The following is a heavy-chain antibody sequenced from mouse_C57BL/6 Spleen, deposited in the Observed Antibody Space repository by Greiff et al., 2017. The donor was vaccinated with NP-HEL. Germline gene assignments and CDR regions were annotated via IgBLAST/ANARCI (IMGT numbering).Heavy chain of an antibody. V-gene: IGHV1-72*01. D-gene: IGHD1-1*01. Sequence: QVQLQQPGAELVKPGASVKLSCKASGYTFTSYWMHWVKQRPGRGLEWIGRIDPNSGGTKYNEKFKSKATLTVDKPSSTAYMQLSSLTSEDCAVYYCARSSFITTVVATNYFDYWGQGTTLTVSS. CDR1: GYTFTSYW. CDR3: ARSSFITTVVATNYFDY. J-gene: IGHJ2*01. CDR2: IDPNSGGT.